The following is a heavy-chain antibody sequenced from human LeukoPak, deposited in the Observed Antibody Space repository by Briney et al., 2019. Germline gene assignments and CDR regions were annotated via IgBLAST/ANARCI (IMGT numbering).Heavy chain of an antibody. D-gene: IGHD3-10*01. V-gene: IGHV3-74*01. CDR3: ARDKETYYYGSGTHGLDY. J-gene: IGHJ4*02. CDR2: INSDGNDI. Sequence: GGSLRLSCVASGIMFSGYWMHWVRQAPGRGLVWVSRINSDGNDISYADFVKGRFTISRDNSKNTLYLQMNSLRAEDTAVYYCARDKETYYYGSGTHGLDYWGQGTLVTVSS. CDR1: GIMFSGYW.